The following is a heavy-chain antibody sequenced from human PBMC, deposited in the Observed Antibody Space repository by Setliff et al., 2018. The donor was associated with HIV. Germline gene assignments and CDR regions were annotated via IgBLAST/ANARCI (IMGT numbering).Heavy chain of an antibody. Sequence: LSLTCTVSGGSINSRSYYWAWIRQPPGRGLEWVASIYFSGTPYYNPSLKNRVTISVDTSKNQFSLKLSSVTAADTAVYYCARRGMWSYETGGNPTATFDYWGQGVLVTVSS. D-gene: IGHD2-8*02. CDR1: GGSINSRSYY. CDR2: IYFSGTP. J-gene: IGHJ4*02. V-gene: IGHV4-39*01. CDR3: ARRGMWSYETGGNPTATFDY.